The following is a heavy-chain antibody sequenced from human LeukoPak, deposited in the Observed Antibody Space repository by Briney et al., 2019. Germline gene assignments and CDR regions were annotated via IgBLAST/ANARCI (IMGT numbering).Heavy chain of an antibody. V-gene: IGHV4-34*01. D-gene: IGHD3-10*01. CDR2: INHSGST. J-gene: IGHJ4*02. CDR3: ARESEYYFVY. Sequence: SETLSLTCAVYGGSFSGYYWSWIRQPPGKGLEWIGEINHSGSTNYNPSLKSRVTISVDTSKNQFSLKLSSVTAADTAVYYCARESEYYFVYWGQGTLVTVSS. CDR1: GGSFSGYY.